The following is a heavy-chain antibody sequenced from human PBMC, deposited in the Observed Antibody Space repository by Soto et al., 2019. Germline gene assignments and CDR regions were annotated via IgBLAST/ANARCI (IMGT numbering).Heavy chain of an antibody. D-gene: IGHD3-3*01. J-gene: IGHJ6*03. CDR1: GFIFSNSW. V-gene: IGHV3-74*01. CDR3: ARDWSGPGNSAYYYYNMDV. CDR2: INSDGSST. Sequence: EVQLVESGGGLVQPGGSLRLSCAASGFIFSNSWMHWVRQAPGKGLVWVSRINSDGSSTDYADSVKGRFTISRDNAKNTLYLQMNSLRAEDTALYYGARDWSGPGNSAYYYYNMDVWGKGTTVTVSS.